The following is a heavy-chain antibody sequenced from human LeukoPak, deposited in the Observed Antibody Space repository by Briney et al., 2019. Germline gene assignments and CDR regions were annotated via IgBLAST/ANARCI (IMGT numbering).Heavy chain of an antibody. D-gene: IGHD4-17*01. Sequence: PGGSLRLSCAASGFTFSSYSMNWVRQAPGKGLEWVSYISSSSSTIYYADSVKGRFTISRDNAKNSLYLQMNSLRAEDTAVYYCARGGTTFDSWGQGTLVTVSS. CDR3: ARGGTTFDS. V-gene: IGHV3-48*04. CDR1: GFTFSSYS. CDR2: ISSSSSTI. J-gene: IGHJ4*02.